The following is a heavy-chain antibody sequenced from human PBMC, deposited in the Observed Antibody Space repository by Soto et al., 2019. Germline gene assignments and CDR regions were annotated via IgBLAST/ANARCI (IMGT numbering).Heavy chain of an antibody. D-gene: IGHD6-6*01. CDR3: ASSTSSYLRPDY. J-gene: IGHJ4*02. V-gene: IGHV1-2*02. CDR1: GYTFTDYF. CDR2: INPNSGGT. Sequence: GASVKVSCKASGYTFTDYFIHWVRQAPGQGLEWMGWINPNSGGTNYVQKFQGRVTMTRDTSISTVYMELSRLRSDDTAVYYCASSTSSYLRPDYWGQGTPVTVSS.